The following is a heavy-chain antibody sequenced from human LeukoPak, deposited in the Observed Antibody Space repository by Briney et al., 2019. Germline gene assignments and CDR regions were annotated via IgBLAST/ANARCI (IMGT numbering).Heavy chain of an antibody. CDR2: ISYSGST. Sequence: PSETLSLTCTVSGGSISSYYWRWIRQPPGKGLEGVGNISYSGSTNYNPTLKSRVTISVDTSKNQFSLKLSAVTAADTAVYYFACHDSSGDPNFDYWGQGTLVTVSS. D-gene: IGHD3-22*01. V-gene: IGHV4-59*01. CDR3: ACHDSSGDPNFDY. CDR1: GGSISSYY. J-gene: IGHJ4*02.